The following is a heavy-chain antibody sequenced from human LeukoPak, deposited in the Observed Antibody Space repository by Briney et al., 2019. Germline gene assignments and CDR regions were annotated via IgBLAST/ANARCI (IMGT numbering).Heavy chain of an antibody. Sequence: GGSLRLSCAASGFTVSTNCMTWVRQAPGKGLEWVSTIYSGGTTYYADSVMGRFTISRHNSRNTLYLQTNSLRAEDTAVYYCARVDTVMAYYFDLWGQGTLVTVSS. CDR2: IYSGGTT. CDR3: ARVDTVMAYYFDL. CDR1: GFTVSTNC. V-gene: IGHV3-53*04. D-gene: IGHD5-18*01. J-gene: IGHJ4*02.